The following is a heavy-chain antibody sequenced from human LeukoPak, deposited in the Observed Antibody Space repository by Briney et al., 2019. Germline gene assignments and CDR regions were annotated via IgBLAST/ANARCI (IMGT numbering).Heavy chain of an antibody. V-gene: IGHV4-34*01. D-gene: IGHD5-18*01. CDR3: ARGQFQLWAYYYYMDV. CDR2: INHSGST. J-gene: IGHJ6*03. Sequence: SETLSLTCTVSGGSISSYYWSWIRQPPGKGLEWIGEINHSGSTNYNPSLKSRVTISVDTSKNQFSLKLSSVTAADTAVYYCARGQFQLWAYYYYMDVWGKGTTVTVSS. CDR1: GGSISSYY.